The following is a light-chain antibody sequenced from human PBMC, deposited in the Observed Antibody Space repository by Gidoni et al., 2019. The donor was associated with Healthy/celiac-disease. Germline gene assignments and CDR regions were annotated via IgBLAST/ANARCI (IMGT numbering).Light chain of an antibody. Sequence: DIVLNKSPDSLAVSLGERATINCKSSQSVLYSSNNKNYLAWYQKTPGQPPKLLIYWASTRESGVPHRFSGSGSGTDFTLTISSLQAEDVAVYYCQQYYSTPPSFGQGTKLEIK. CDR3: QQYYSTPPS. CDR2: WAS. V-gene: IGKV4-1*01. CDR1: QSVLYSSNNKNY. J-gene: IGKJ2*03.